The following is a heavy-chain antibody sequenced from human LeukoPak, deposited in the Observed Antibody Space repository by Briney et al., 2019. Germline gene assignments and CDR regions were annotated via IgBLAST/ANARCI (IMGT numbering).Heavy chain of an antibody. J-gene: IGHJ6*04. Sequence: GESLKMSCKGSGYSFTRYWIAWVRQMPGKGLEWKGIIYPGDSDTRYSPSFQGQVTISADKSISTAYLQWSSLKASDTAMYYCARLSRAVLTYGMDVWGKGITVTVSS. CDR1: GYSFTRYW. CDR3: ARLSRAVLTYGMDV. D-gene: IGHD6-19*01. CDR2: IYPGDSDT. V-gene: IGHV5-51*01.